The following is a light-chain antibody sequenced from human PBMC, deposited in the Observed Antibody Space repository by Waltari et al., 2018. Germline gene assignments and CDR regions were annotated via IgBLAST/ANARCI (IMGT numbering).Light chain of an antibody. V-gene: IGLV1-44*01. CDR3: AVWDDSLGGV. J-gene: IGLJ3*02. Sequence: QSVLTQPPSVSGTPGQRVTISCSGSNSNIGGNFVNWYQQLPGKAPKLLIYNDNQWRSGVTDRFSASKSGTSAALAITGLQSEDEADYYCAVWDDSLGGVFGGGTKLTVL. CDR1: NSNIGGNF. CDR2: NDN.